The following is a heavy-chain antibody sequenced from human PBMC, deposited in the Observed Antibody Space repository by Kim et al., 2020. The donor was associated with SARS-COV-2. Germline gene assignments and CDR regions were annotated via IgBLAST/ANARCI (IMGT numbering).Heavy chain of an antibody. J-gene: IGHJ4*02. Sequence: GSLRLSCAASGFTFSSYAMHWVRQAPGKGLEWVAVISYDGSNKYYADSVKGRFTISRDNSKNTLYLQMNSLRAEDTAVYYCAREGAYCSSTSCYMENEGFDYWGQGTLVTVSS. V-gene: IGHV3-30-3*01. CDR2: ISYDGSNK. D-gene: IGHD2-2*02. CDR1: GFTFSSYA. CDR3: AREGAYCSSTSCYMENEGFDY.